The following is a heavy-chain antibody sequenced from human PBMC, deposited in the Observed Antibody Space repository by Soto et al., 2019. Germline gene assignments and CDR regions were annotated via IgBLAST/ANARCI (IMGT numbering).Heavy chain of an antibody. CDR3: ATSQYLQLLLTD. CDR2: ISGTGEIT. D-gene: IGHD3-16*01. Sequence: EVQLLESGGGLVQPGGSLRLCCAASEFTLNNHAMSWVRQAPGKGLEWVSTISGTGEITYYAESVKGRFTVSRDKSKNTLFLQMNSLRVEDTAVYYCATSQYLQLLLTDWGQGTLVTVSS. J-gene: IGHJ4*02. CDR1: EFTLNNHA. V-gene: IGHV3-23*01.